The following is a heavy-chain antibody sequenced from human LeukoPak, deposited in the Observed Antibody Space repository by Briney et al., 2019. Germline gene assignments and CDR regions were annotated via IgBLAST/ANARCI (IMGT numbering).Heavy chain of an antibody. CDR2: IYSGGST. CDR1: GFTFSSYA. V-gene: IGHV3-53*01. CDR3: ASNLLYSSGWMDAFDI. D-gene: IGHD6-19*01. J-gene: IGHJ3*02. Sequence: HPGGSLRLSCAASGFTFSSYAMSWVRQAPGKGLEWVSVIYSGGSTYYADSVKGRFTISRDNSKNTLYLQMNSLRAEDTAVYYCASNLLYSSGWMDAFDIWGQGTMVTVSS.